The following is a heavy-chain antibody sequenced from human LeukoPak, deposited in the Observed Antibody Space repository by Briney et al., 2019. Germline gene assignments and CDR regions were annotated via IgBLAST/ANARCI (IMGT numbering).Heavy chain of an antibody. Sequence: SETLSLTCTVSGGSISSYYWSWIRQPPGKGLEWIGYIYYSGSTNYNPSLKSRVTISVDTSKNQLSLKLSSVTAADTAVYYCARLYCGGDCYPFGWGQGTLVTVSS. CDR3: ARLYCGGDCYPFG. D-gene: IGHD2-21*02. J-gene: IGHJ4*02. CDR2: IYYSGST. V-gene: IGHV4-59*01. CDR1: GGSISSYY.